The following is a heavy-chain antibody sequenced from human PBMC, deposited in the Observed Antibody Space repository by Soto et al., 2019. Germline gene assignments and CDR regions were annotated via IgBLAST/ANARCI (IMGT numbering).Heavy chain of an antibody. D-gene: IGHD6-19*01. CDR1: GFTFSSYG. V-gene: IGHV3-30*18. CDR2: ISYDGSNK. CDR3: AKAGHWLESGGMDV. J-gene: IGHJ6*02. Sequence: QVQLVESGGGVVQPGRSLRLSCAASGFTFSSYGMHWVRQAPGKGLEWVAVISYDGSNKYYADSVKGRFTISRDNSKNTLYLQMNSLRAEDTAVYYCAKAGHWLESGGMDVWGQGTTVTVSS.